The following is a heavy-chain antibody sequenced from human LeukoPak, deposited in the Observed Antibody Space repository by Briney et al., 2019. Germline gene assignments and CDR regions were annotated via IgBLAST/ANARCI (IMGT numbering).Heavy chain of an antibody. CDR1: GFTFSDYY. CDR3: ARPVYYGSGSYTYYFDY. J-gene: IGHJ4*02. CDR2: ISSSSSYT. V-gene: IGHV3-11*03. D-gene: IGHD3-10*01. Sequence: GGTLRLSCAASGFTFSDYYMSWIRQAPGKGLEWVSYISSSSSYTNYADSVKGRFTISRDNAKNSLYLQMSSLRAEDTAVYYCARPVYYGSGSYTYYFDYWGQGTLVTVSS.